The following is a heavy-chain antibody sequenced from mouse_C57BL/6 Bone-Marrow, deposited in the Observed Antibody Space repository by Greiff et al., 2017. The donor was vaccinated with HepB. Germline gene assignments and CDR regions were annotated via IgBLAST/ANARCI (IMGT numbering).Heavy chain of an antibody. CDR1: GYSITSGYY. J-gene: IGHJ2*01. CDR2: ISYDGSN. CDR3: ARSFYYFDY. V-gene: IGHV3-6*01. Sequence: VQLQQSGPGLVKPSQSLSLTCSVTGYSITSGYYWNWIRQFPGNKLEWMGYISYDGSNNYNPSLNNRISITRDTPKNQFFLKLNSVTTEDTATYYCARSFYYFDYWGQGTTLTVSS.